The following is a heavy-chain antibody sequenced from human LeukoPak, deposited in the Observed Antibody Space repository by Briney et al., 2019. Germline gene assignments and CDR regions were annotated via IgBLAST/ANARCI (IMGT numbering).Heavy chain of an antibody. V-gene: IGHV5-51*01. CDR2: IYPGDSDT. Sequence: GESLKISCKGSGYSFTSYWIGWVRQMPGKGLEWMGIIYPGDSDTRYSPSFQGQVTISADKSISTAYLQWSSLKASDTAMYYCATRTSCSGGSCYEGYYYYYYMDVWGKGTTVTVSS. J-gene: IGHJ6*03. CDR1: GYSFTSYW. D-gene: IGHD2-15*01. CDR3: ATRTSCSGGSCYEGYYYYYYMDV.